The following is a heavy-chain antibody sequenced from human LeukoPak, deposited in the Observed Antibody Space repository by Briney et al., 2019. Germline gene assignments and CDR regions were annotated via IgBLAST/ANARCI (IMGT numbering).Heavy chain of an antibody. V-gene: IGHV3-53*01. CDR3: ARDHPTVTKPNAFDI. J-gene: IGHJ3*02. Sequence: GGSLRLSCPASGFTVSSNSMSWVRPVPGKGREWVSVIYSGGSTYYADSVKGRFTISRDNSKNTLYLQMNSVRAEDTAVYYCARDHPTVTKPNAFDIWGQGTMVTVSS. CDR1: GFTVSSNS. CDR2: IYSGGST. D-gene: IGHD4-17*01.